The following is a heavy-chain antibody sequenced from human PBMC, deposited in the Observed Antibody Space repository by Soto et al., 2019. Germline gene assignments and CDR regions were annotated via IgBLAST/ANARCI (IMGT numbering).Heavy chain of an antibody. Sequence: DVQLLESGGGLVQPGGSLRLSCAASGFSFSSYAMVWVRQAPGKGLEWVAVISARGGSSYFADSVKGRFNLSRDNSKNVLSLEMTRLRAEDTAIYFCAKGSIEYSASVDNWGQGTLVVVSS. D-gene: IGHD5-12*01. J-gene: IGHJ4*02. V-gene: IGHV3-23*01. CDR1: GFSFSSYA. CDR2: ISARGGSS. CDR3: AKGSIEYSASVDN.